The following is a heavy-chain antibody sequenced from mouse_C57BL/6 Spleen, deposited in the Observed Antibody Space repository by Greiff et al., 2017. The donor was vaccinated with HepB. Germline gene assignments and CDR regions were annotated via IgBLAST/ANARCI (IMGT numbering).Heavy chain of an antibody. Sequence: QVQLKESGAELVKPGASVKLSCKASGYTFTEYTIHWVKQRSGQGLEWIGWFYPGSGSIKYNEKFKDKATLTADKSSSTVYMELSRLTSEDSAVYFCARHEEGYSNRYWYFDVWGTGTTVTVSS. V-gene: IGHV1-62-2*01. CDR2: FYPGSGSI. D-gene: IGHD2-5*01. CDR1: GYTFTEYT. J-gene: IGHJ1*03. CDR3: ARHEEGYSNRYWYFDV.